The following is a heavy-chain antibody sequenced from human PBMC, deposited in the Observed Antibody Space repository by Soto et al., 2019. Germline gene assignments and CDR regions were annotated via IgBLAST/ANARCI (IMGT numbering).Heavy chain of an antibody. Sequence: PSETLSLTCAVSGYSISSGYYWGWIRQPPGMGLEWIGSIYDSETTDYNPSLKSRVTISVNTSKNQFSLRLSSVKAADTAVYYCASKLGAYFDSWGKGTPVTVSS. J-gene: IGHJ4*02. CDR3: ASKLGAYFDS. D-gene: IGHD7-27*01. CDR1: GYSISSGYY. CDR2: IYDSETT. V-gene: IGHV4-38-2*01.